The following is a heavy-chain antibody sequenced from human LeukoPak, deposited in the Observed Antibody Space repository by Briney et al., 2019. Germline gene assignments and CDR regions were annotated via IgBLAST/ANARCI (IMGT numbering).Heavy chain of an antibody. D-gene: IGHD6-13*01. V-gene: IGHV3-48*03. J-gene: IGHJ4*02. CDR3: ASSSSWYPHHFDY. Sequence: PGGSLRLSCAASGFTFSSYEMNWVRQAPGKGLEWVSYISSSGSTIYYADSVKGRFTISRDNAKNSLYLQMNSLRAEDTAVYYCASSSSWYPHHFDYWGQGTLVTVSS. CDR2: ISSSGSTI. CDR1: GFTFSSYE.